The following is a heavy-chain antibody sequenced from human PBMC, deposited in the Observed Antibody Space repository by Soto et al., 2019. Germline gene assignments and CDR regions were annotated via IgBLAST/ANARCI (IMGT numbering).Heavy chain of an antibody. D-gene: IGHD3-16*02. Sequence: PSETLSLTCTVSGGSISSYYWGWIRQPPGKGLEWIGYIYYSGSTNYNPSLKSRVTISVDTSKNQFSLSVSSVTAADTAVYYCARAPETPPIVRVVVLYFFDSWGQGTLVTVSS. CDR1: GGSISSYY. J-gene: IGHJ4*02. CDR3: ARAPETPPIVRVVVLYFFDS. CDR2: IYYSGST. V-gene: IGHV4-59*12.